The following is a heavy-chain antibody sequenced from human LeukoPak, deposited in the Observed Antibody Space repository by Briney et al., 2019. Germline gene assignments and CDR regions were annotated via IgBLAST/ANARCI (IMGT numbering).Heavy chain of an antibody. J-gene: IGHJ3*02. CDR2: INPNSGGT. V-gene: IGHV1-2*02. D-gene: IGHD3-9*01. CDR1: GYTFTSYG. Sequence: GASVKVSCKASGYTFTSYGISWVRQAPGQGLEWMGWINPNSGGTNYAQKFQGRVTMTRDTSISTAYMELSRLRSDDTAVYYCARKWDDILSLAGYAFDIWGQGTMVTVSS. CDR3: ARKWDDILSLAGYAFDI.